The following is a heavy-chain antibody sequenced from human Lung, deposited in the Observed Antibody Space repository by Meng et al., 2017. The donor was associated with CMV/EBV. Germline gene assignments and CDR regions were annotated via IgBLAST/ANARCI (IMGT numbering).Heavy chain of an antibody. CDR2: ISCYNGDT. J-gene: IGHJ4*02. CDR1: GYTFTHHG. V-gene: IGHV1-18*01. CDR3: ARDPSNTSGRYAYFDY. Sequence: QVRLVQLWAEVKKPGASVRSSCKAAGYTFTHHGLSWIRQAPGQGLEWMGWISCYNGDTNYAQKLQGRVTMTTDTSTNTAYMDLRGLRSDDTAVYYCARDPSNTSGRYAYFDYWGQGTLVTVSS. D-gene: IGHD6-19*01.